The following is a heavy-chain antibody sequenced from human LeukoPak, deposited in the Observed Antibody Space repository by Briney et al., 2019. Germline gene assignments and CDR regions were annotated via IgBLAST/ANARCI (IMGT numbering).Heavy chain of an antibody. D-gene: IGHD3-10*01. CDR1: GFTFSSYG. CDR3: ANGEDYYGPGSFIDY. CDR2: ISGSGGST. J-gene: IGHJ4*02. V-gene: IGHV3-23*01. Sequence: AGGSLRLSCAASGFTFSSYGMSWVRQAPGKGLEWVSAISGSGGSTYYADSVKGRFTISRDNSKNTLYLQMNSLRAEDTAVYHCANGEDYYGPGSFIDYWGQGTLVTVSS.